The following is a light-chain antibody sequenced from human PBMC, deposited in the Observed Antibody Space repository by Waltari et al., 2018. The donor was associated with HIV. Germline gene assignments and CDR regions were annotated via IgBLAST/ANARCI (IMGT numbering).Light chain of an antibody. J-gene: IGLJ1*01. Sequence: QSVLTQPPSASGTPGQRVTISCSGSSSNIGSNPINWYRQLPGTAPKLLIYSNNQLPSWVPDRFSGSKSGTSASLAISGLQSEDEGDYYCAAWDDSLHGYVFGTGTKVTVV. CDR2: SNN. CDR1: SSNIGSNP. CDR3: AAWDDSLHGYV. V-gene: IGLV1-44*01.